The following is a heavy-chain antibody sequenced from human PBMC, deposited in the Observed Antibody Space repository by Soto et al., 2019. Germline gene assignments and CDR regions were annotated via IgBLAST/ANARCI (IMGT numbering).Heavy chain of an antibody. V-gene: IGHV3-23*01. Sequence: GGSLRLSCAGSGFRFSDYAIGWVRQAPGKGLEWVSFISDGGRSTYYTDSVKGRFTISRDNSKNTVYLQLQGLRAEDTAIYFCARTFDFWDRYSPCDHWGKGTLVSVSS. CDR1: GFRFSDYA. CDR3: ARTFDFWDRYSPCDH. CDR2: ISDGGRST. D-gene: IGHD3-3*01. J-gene: IGHJ4*02.